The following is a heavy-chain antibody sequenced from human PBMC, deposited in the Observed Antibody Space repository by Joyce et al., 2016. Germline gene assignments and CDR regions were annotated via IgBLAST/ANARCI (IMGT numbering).Heavy chain of an antibody. CDR1: GGSFNKYT. Sequence: QVHLVQSGAEVKKSGSSVKVSCKASGGSFNKYTVSWGRQAPGQGLAGMGRIIPMHNRNNYAQEFQGRGTITADKSTTTAYMQLAGLRSDDTAVYFCAGNFNYPHHDGMDVWGQGTTVTVSS. V-gene: IGHV1-69*02. J-gene: IGHJ6*02. CDR3: AGNFNYPHHDGMDV. CDR2: IIPMHNRN. D-gene: IGHD1-7*01.